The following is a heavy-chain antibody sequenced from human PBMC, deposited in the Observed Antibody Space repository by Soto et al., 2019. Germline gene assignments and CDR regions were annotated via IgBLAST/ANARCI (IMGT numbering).Heavy chain of an antibody. J-gene: IGHJ4*02. D-gene: IGHD3-22*01. Sequence: GGSLTLSCSAAGFPLNIYDVHWVRQASGNGLRYVSAISSSGGSTYYADSVKDRFTISRNNSKNTLYLQMSSLRAEDTAVYYYVKPPGYYSDSTTYNSVWGRGTLVTVSS. CDR3: VKPPGYYSDSTTYNSV. CDR2: ISSSGGST. V-gene: IGHV3-64D*06. CDR1: GFPLNIYD.